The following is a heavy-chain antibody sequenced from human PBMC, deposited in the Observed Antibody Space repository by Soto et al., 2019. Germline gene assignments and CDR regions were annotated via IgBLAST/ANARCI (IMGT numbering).Heavy chain of an antibody. CDR1: GFTFSNAW. D-gene: IGHD6-6*01. J-gene: IGHJ6*03. V-gene: IGHV3-15*01. Sequence: VQLVESGGGLVKPGGSLRLSCAASGFTFSNAWMSWVRQAPGKGLEWVGRIKSKTDGGTTDYAAPVKGRFTISRDDSKNTLYLQMNSLKTEDTAVYYCTTLAARHYYYYYMDVWGKGTTVTVSS. CDR2: IKSKTDGGTT. CDR3: TTLAARHYYYYYMDV.